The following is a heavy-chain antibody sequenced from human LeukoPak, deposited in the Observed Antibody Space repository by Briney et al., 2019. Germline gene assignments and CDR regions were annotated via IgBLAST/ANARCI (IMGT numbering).Heavy chain of an antibody. D-gene: IGHD1-26*01. CDR3: ATYSGVWDLLN. J-gene: IGHJ4*02. CDR1: GYSFSNYW. CDR2: IYPGDSDT. V-gene: IGHV5-51*01. Sequence: GESLKISCKGSGYSFSNYWIGWVRQMPGKGLEWMGSIYPGDSDTRYSPSFQGHVTISADNSISTAYLQWSSLKASDTAMYYCATYSGVWDLLNWGQGTLVAVSS.